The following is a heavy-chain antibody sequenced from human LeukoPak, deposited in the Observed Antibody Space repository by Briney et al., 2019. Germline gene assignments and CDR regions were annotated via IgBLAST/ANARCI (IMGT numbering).Heavy chain of an antibody. Sequence: SVTLSFTASGGAFTIYAISWVRQAPGPGLGLMGRIIPILGIANYAQTFQGRVPFTADKSTSTAYMDLSSLRSEDTAVYYCARDGYYESSGYSKYWGQGTLFTVSS. CDR2: IIPILGIA. V-gene: IGHV1-69*04. D-gene: IGHD3-22*01. J-gene: IGHJ4*02. CDR1: GGAFTIYA. CDR3: ARDGYYESSGYSKY.